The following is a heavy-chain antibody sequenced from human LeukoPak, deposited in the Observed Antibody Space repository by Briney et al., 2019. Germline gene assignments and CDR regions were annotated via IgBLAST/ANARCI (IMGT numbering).Heavy chain of an antibody. J-gene: IGHJ3*02. Sequence: GGSLRLSCAASGFTFSGYGMSWVRQAPGKGLEWVANIKPDGSEKYCVDSVKGRFTISRDNAKKSLYLQMNSLRAEDTAVYYCARGDFNDYGYYVDAFEIWGQGTMVTVSA. CDR2: IKPDGSEK. D-gene: IGHD4-17*01. CDR3: ARGDFNDYGYYVDAFEI. V-gene: IGHV3-7*01. CDR1: GFTFSGYG.